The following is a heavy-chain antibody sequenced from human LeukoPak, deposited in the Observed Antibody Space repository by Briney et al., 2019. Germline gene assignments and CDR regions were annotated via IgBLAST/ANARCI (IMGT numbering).Heavy chain of an antibody. Sequence: GASVKVSCKASGGTFSSDAISWVRQAPGQGLEWMGGIIPIFGTANYAQKSQGRVTITADKSTSTAYMELSSLRSEDTAVYYCARDGSGDMEPSYYYYGMDVWGKGTTVTVSS. V-gene: IGHV1-69*06. J-gene: IGHJ6*04. CDR2: IIPIFGTA. CDR3: ARDGSGDMEPSYYYYGMDV. CDR1: GGTFSSDA. D-gene: IGHD3-10*01.